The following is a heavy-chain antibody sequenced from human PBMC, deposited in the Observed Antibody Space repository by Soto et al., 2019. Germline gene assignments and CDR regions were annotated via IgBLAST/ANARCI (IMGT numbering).Heavy chain of an antibody. V-gene: IGHV1-18*01. CDR2: ISGYNGQT. D-gene: IGHD5-18*01. CDR3: ARDGRKELWVEGRNAMDV. Sequence: QVQLVQSGPEVKKPGASVKVSCKASAYTFTTYGISWVRQAPGQGLEWMGWISGYNGQTNYAQKFRGRVTITTDTSTSTAYMERRRLRSDDTAMYYCARDGRKELWVEGRNAMDVWGQGTTVTVSS. CDR1: AYTFTTYG. J-gene: IGHJ6*02.